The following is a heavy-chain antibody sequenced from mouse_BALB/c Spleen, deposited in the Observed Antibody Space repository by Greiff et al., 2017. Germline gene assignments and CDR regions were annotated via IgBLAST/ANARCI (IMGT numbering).Heavy chain of an antibody. CDR2: IYPYNGGT. J-gene: IGHJ3*01. CDR1: GYTFTDYN. D-gene: IGHD1-1*01. V-gene: IGHV1S29*02. CDR3: ASDYYGSSLAY. Sequence: DVHLVESGPELVKPGASVKISCKASGYTFTDYNMHWVKQSHGKSLEWIGYIYPYNGGTGYNQKFKSKATLTVDNSSSTAYMELRSLTSEDSAVYYCASDYYGSSLAYWGQGTLVTVSA.